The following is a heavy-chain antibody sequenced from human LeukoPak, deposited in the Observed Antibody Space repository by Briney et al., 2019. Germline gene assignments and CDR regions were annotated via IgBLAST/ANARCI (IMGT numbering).Heavy chain of an antibody. J-gene: IGHJ4*02. Sequence: GGSLRLSCAASGFTFSSYAMSWARQATGKGLEWVSAISGSGGSTYYADSVKGRFTISRDNSKNTLYLQMNSLRAEDTAVYYCASQGYSSSADYWGQGTLVTVSS. D-gene: IGHD6-6*01. CDR1: GFTFSSYA. CDR3: ASQGYSSSADY. CDR2: ISGSGGST. V-gene: IGHV3-23*01.